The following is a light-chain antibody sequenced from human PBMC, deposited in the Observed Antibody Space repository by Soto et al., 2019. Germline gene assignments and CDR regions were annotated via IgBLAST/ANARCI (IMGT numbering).Light chain of an antibody. Sequence: QSVLTQPPSVSAAPGQKVTISGSGSSSNIGNNYVSWYQQLPGTAPKLLIYDNNKRPSGIPDRFSGSKSGTSATLGITGLQTGDEADYYCGTWDSSLSAGFGGGTKLTVL. CDR1: SSNIGNNY. V-gene: IGLV1-51*01. CDR2: DNN. J-gene: IGLJ2*01. CDR3: GTWDSSLSAG.